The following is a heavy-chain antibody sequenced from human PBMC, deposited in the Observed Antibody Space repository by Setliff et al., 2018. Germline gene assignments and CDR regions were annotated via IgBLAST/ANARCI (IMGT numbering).Heavy chain of an antibody. CDR1: GFSFSNTW. CDR3: TTYYDILTGYHWIDH. V-gene: IGHV3-15*01. CDR2: IKSITDGGTT. D-gene: IGHD3-9*01. J-gene: IGHJ4*02. Sequence: GESLKISCAASGFSFSNTWMNWVRQAPGKRLEWVGRIKSITDGGTTDYAAPVKGRFTISRDDSKTTLYLQMNSLKTEDTALYYCTTYYDILTGYHWIDHWGQGTLVTVSS.